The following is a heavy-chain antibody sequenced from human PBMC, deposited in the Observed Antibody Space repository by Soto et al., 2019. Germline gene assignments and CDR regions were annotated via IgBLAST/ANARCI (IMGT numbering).Heavy chain of an antibody. CDR1: GFTFSSYG. Sequence: QVQLVESGGGVVQPGRSLRLSCAASGFTFSSYGMHWVRQAPGKGLEWVAVISYDGSNKYYADSVKGRFTISRDNSKITLYLQMNSLRAEDTAVYYCAKEAEFTMVRGVRSRGWFDPWGQGTLVTVSS. D-gene: IGHD3-10*01. J-gene: IGHJ5*02. V-gene: IGHV3-30*18. CDR2: ISYDGSNK. CDR3: AKEAEFTMVRGVRSRGWFDP.